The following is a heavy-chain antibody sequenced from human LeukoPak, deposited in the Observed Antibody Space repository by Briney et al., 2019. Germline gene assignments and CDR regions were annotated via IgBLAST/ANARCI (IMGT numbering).Heavy chain of an antibody. D-gene: IGHD6-13*01. CDR2: IIPIFGTA. V-gene: IGHV1-69*13. J-gene: IGHJ4*02. CDR1: GGTFSSYA. Sequence: SVKVSCKASGGTFSSYAVSWVRQAPGQGLEWMGGIIPIFGTANYAQKFQGRVTITADESTSTAYMELSSLRSEGTAVYYCARDKAAAGTGFDYWGQGTLVTVSS. CDR3: ARDKAAAGTGFDY.